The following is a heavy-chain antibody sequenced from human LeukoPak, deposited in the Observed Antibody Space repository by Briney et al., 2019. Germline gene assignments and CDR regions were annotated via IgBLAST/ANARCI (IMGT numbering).Heavy chain of an antibody. J-gene: IGHJ4*02. D-gene: IGHD5-18*01. CDR3: AVDTARGWGY. CDR1: GFTFSRYW. Sequence: GGSLRLSCAASGFTFSRYWMSWVRQAPGKGLEWVANIKDDGRDKYYVDSEKGRFTISRDNAKNAVHLQMNSLRVEDTAVYYCAVDTARGWGYWGQGTLVTVSS. V-gene: IGHV3-7*01. CDR2: IKDDGRDK.